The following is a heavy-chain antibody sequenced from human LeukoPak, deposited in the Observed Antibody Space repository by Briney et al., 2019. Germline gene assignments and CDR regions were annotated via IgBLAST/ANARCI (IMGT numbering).Heavy chain of an antibody. J-gene: IGHJ4*02. CDR2: IDWDDDK. V-gene: IGHV2-70*01. D-gene: IGHD4-17*01. CDR1: GFSLSTSGMC. CDR3: ARMMYGDSVNYFDS. Sequence: SGPTLVNPTQTLTLTCTFSGFSLSTSGMCVTWIRRPPGKALEWLALIDWDDDKYYSTSLKTRLTISKGTSKNQVVLTMTNMDPVDTATYYCARMMYGDSVNYFDSWGQGTLVTVSS.